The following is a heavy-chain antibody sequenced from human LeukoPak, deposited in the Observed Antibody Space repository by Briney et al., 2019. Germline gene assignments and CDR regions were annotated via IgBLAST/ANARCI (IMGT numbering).Heavy chain of an antibody. Sequence: TGGSLRLSCAASGFTFSDYYMSWIRQAPGKGLEWVAVISYDGSNKYYADSVKGRFTISRDNSKNTLYLQMNSLRAEDTAVYYGANGPDYYGSGSSFFDYWGQGTLVTVSS. CDR2: ISYDGSNK. V-gene: IGHV3-30*18. CDR1: GFTFSDYY. J-gene: IGHJ4*02. CDR3: ANGPDYYGSGSSFFDY. D-gene: IGHD3-10*01.